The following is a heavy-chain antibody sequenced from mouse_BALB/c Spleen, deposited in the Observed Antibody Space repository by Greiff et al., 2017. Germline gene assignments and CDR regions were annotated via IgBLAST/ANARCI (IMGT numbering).Heavy chain of an antibody. Sequence: EVQLQQSGAELVRSGASVKLSCTASGFNFNDYYMHWVKQRPEQGLEWIGWIDPENGDTEYAQKFQGKATMTADTSSNTAYLQLSSLTSEDTAVYYCTAAGVDEGYYALAYWGQGTSVTVSA. CDR3: TAAGVDEGYYALAY. CDR1: GFNFNDYY. CDR2: IDPENGDT. V-gene: IGHV14-4*02. J-gene: IGHJ4*01.